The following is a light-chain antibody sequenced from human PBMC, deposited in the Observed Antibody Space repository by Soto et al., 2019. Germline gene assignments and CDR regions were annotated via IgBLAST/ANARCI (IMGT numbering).Light chain of an antibody. CDR1: QSLVSSDGNTY. CDR2: EIS. CDR3: LQSTHWPPT. V-gene: IGKV2-30*01. Sequence: DVVMSQSPLSLPVTLGQPASISCRSSQSLVSSDGNTYFHWFHQRPGQSPRRLIHEISKRDSGVXEXXNGTGSGTDFTLKIRRVQAEDVGFFSCLQSTHWPPTFGGGTRVEIK. J-gene: IGKJ4*01.